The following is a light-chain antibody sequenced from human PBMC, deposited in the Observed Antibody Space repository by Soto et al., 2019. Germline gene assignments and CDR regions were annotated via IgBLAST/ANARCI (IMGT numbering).Light chain of an antibody. CDR3: QQYNNYSPYT. Sequence: DIQMTQSPSTLSASVGDRVTITCRASQSISRWLAWYQQKPGKAPNLLIFDASSLESGVPLRFSGSGSGTEFTLTISTLQPDDFATYYCQQYNNYSPYTFGQGTKLEIK. CDR2: DAS. J-gene: IGKJ2*01. V-gene: IGKV1-5*01. CDR1: QSISRW.